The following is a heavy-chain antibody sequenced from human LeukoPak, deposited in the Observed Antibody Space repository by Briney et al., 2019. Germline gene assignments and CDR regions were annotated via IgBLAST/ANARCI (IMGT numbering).Heavy chain of an antibody. J-gene: IGHJ5*02. CDR1: GFTFSSYA. Sequence: TGGSLRLSCAASGFTFSSYAMSWVRQAPGKGLEWVSAISGSGGSTYYADSVKGRFTISRDNSKNTLYLQMNSLRAEDTAVYYCARGNLGSGGSSWYRSFRWFDPWGQGTLVTVSS. CDR3: ARGNLGSGGSSWYRSFRWFDP. V-gene: IGHV3-23*01. D-gene: IGHD6-13*01. CDR2: ISGSGGST.